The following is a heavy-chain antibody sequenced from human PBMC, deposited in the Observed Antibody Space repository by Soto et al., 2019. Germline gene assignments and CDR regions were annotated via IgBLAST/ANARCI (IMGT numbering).Heavy chain of an antibody. CDR2: INPSGGST. CDR3: ASERVAAADPYYYYYMEV. J-gene: IGHJ6*03. Sequence: ASVKVSCKASGYTFTSYYMHWVRQAPGQGLEWMGIINPSGGSTSYAQKFQGRVTMTRDTSTSTVYMELSSLRSEDTAVYYCASERVAAADPYYYYYMEVWGKGTTVTVSS. V-gene: IGHV1-46*03. D-gene: IGHD6-13*01. CDR1: GYTFTSYY.